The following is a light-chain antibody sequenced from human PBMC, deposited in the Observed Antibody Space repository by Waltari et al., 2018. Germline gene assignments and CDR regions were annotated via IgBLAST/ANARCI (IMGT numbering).Light chain of an antibody. Sequence: QSALTQPASVSGSPEQSITISCTGTTSDVASYTYVSWYQQHPGNAPKLMIYDVTNRPSGVSNRFSGSKSGNTASLTISGLQAEDEADYYCSSYTSINTLVVFGGGTKLTVL. J-gene: IGLJ2*01. CDR2: DVT. V-gene: IGLV2-14*03. CDR3: SSYTSINTLVV. CDR1: TSDVASYTY.